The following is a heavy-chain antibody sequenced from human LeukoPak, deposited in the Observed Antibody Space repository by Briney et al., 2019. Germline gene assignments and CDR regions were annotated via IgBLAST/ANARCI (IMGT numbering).Heavy chain of an antibody. CDR3: AKNGVYDFWSGPSNWFDP. J-gene: IGHJ5*02. V-gene: IGHV3-23*01. CDR2: ISGSGGST. CDR1: GFTFSSYA. D-gene: IGHD3-3*01. Sequence: PGASLRLSCAASGFTFSSYAMGWVRQAPGKGLEWVSAISGSGGSTYYADSVKGRFTISRDNSKNTLYLQMNSLRAEDTAVYYCAKNGVYDFWSGPSNWFDPWGQGTLVTVSS.